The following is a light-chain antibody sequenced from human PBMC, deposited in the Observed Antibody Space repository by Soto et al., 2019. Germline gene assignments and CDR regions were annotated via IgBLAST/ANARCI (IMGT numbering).Light chain of an antibody. Sequence: DIVMTQSPDSLAVSLGERATIKCKSRQSVLYNSNNKNYLAWYQQKPGQPPXLLXYWASTRESGVPDRFSGSVSGTDFTLTISSLQAEDVAVYYGQQYFLRPGWTFGQGTKVDIK. CDR2: WAS. CDR3: QQYFLRPGWT. V-gene: IGKV4-1*01. J-gene: IGKJ1*01. CDR1: QSVLYNSNNKNY.